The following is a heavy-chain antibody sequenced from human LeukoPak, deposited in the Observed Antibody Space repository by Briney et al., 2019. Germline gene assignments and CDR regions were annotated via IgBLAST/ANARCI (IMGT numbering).Heavy chain of an antibody. D-gene: IGHD3-16*02. V-gene: IGHV4-39*02. CDR2: IYYNGNT. CDR3: ARGGQGGYDYIWGSYRLSEFDY. Sequence: PSETLSLTCRVSGGSISSSSYYWGWIRQPPGKGLEWIGIIYYNGNTYYNPSLKSRVTISVDTSKNRFSLKLSSVTAADTAVYYCARGGQGGYDYIWGSYRLSEFDYWGQGTLVTVSS. J-gene: IGHJ4*02. CDR1: GGSISSSSYY.